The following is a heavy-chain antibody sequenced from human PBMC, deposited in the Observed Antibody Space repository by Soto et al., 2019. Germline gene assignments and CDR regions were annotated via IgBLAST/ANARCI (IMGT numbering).Heavy chain of an antibody. D-gene: IGHD3-3*01. CDR2: IHYSGNT. V-gene: IGHV4-59*08. CDR3: ARGHYDFWSGYFATIDY. Sequence: SETLSLTCTVSGGSISNYYWSWIRQPPGKGLEWIGYIHYSGNTKYNPSLKSRVTISADTSKNQFSLMLSSVTAADTAVYYCARGHYDFWSGYFATIDYWGQGTLVTVSS. CDR1: GGSISNYY. J-gene: IGHJ4*02.